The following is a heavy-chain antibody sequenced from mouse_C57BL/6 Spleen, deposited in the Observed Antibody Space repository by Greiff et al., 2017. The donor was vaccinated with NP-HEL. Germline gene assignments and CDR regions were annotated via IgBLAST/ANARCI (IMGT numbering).Heavy chain of an antibody. D-gene: IGHD1-1*01. V-gene: IGHV1-80*01. CDR3: ARSTVVATHWYFDV. J-gene: IGHJ1*03. CDR1: GYAFSSYW. Sequence: LVESGAELVKPGASVKISCKASGYAFSSYWMNWVKQRPGKGLEWIGQIYPGDGDTNYNGKFKGKATLTADKSSSTAYMQLSSLTSEDSAVYFCARSTVVATHWYFDVWGTGTTVTVSS. CDR2: IYPGDGDT.